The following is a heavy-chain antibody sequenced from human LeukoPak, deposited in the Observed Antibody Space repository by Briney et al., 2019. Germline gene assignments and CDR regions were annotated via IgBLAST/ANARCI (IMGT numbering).Heavy chain of an antibody. CDR1: GFTFSSCE. Sequence: PGGSLRLSCAASGFTFSSCEMNWVRQAPGKGLEWVSYISSSGSTIYYADSVKGRFTISRDNAKNSLYLQMNSLRAEDTAVYYCARVMAGEGYDAFDIWGQGTMVTVSS. D-gene: IGHD5-24*01. J-gene: IGHJ3*02. V-gene: IGHV3-48*03. CDR3: ARVMAGEGYDAFDI. CDR2: ISSSGSTI.